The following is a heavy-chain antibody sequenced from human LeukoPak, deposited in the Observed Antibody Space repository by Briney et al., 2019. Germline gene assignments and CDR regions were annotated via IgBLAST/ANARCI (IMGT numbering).Heavy chain of an antibody. V-gene: IGHV3-23*01. D-gene: IGHD1-26*01. CDR2: ISGSGGST. CDR1: GFTFSSYA. Sequence: GGSLRHSCAASGFTFSSYAMSWVRQAPGKGLEWVSAISGSGGSTYYADSVKGRFTISRDNSKNTLYLQMNSLRAEDTAVYYCAKGGWELPRTLDYWGQGTLVTVSS. CDR3: AKGGWELPRTLDY. J-gene: IGHJ4*02.